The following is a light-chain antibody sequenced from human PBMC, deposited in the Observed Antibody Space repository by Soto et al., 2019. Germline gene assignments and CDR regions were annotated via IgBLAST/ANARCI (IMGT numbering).Light chain of an antibody. V-gene: IGKV3-20*01. CDR2: GVS. Sequence: IVLTQSPGTLSLAPGKGATLSCRASQSLSSDSLAWYRQKLGQAPRLLIYGVSKRATGLPDRFSGGVSGTDFTLTITRLEPQDSAVYYCQQYGTSPPTFGQGTRLEIK. J-gene: IGKJ2*01. CDR3: QQYGTSPPT. CDR1: QSLSSDS.